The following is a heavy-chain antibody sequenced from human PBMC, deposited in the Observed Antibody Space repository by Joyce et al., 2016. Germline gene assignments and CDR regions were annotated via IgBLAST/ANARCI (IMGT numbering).Heavy chain of an antibody. CDR1: GYTFTDHY. V-gene: IGHV1-69-2*01. CDR2: LDPEDGET. D-gene: IGHD1-26*01. CDR3: ATVGWERKLDY. J-gene: IGHJ4*02. Sequence: EVQLLQSGAEVKRPGTTVRMSRKVSGYTFTDHYMHWVRQAPGKGLEWMGLLDPEDGETLYAENFQGRVTIIADTSTDAAYMELSGLRFDDTAVYYCATVGWERKLDYWGQGTLVTVSS.